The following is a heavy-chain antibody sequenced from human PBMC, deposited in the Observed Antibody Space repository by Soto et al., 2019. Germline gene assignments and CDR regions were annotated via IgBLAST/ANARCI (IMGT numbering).Heavy chain of an antibody. J-gene: IGHJ5*02. CDR1: GYTFTSYG. CDR3: AREGITRGRYNGFDA. CDR2: ISAYNGNT. V-gene: IGHV1-18*01. Sequence: VASVKVSCKASGYTFTSYGISWVRQAPGQGLEWMGWISAYNGNTNYAQKLQGRVTMTTDTSTSTAYVELRGLRSDDTAVYYCAREGITRGRYNGFDAWGQGTMVTVSS. D-gene: IGHD3-10*01.